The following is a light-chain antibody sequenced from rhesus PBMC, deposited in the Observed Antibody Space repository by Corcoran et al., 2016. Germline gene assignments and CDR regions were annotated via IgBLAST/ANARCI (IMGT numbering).Light chain of an antibody. J-gene: IGKJ2*01. Sequence: DIQTTQSPSSLSASVGDRVTITCRASQCIDTYLVWYQQKPGKAPNLLIYAASPLQSGVPSRFSGSRSGTDFTPTLTTLQPEDYGTYYCPQHHPSPYPFGQGTKVDVK. CDR2: AAS. CDR1: QCIDTY. V-gene: IGKV1-25*01. CDR3: PQHHPSPYP.